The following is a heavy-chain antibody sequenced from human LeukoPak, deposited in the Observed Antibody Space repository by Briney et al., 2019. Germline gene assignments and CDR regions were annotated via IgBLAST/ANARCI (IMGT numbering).Heavy chain of an antibody. CDR3: ARDYYGSGSYYNIPMPAGWFDP. CDR1: GFTFSDYY. Sequence: PGGSLRLSCAASGFTFSDYYMSWIRQAPGKGLEWVSYISSSGSTIYYADSVKGRFTISRDNAKNSLYLQMNSLRAEDTAVYYCARDYYGSGSYYNIPMPAGWFDPWGQGTLVTVSS. D-gene: IGHD3-10*01. J-gene: IGHJ5*02. CDR2: ISSSGSTI. V-gene: IGHV3-11*01.